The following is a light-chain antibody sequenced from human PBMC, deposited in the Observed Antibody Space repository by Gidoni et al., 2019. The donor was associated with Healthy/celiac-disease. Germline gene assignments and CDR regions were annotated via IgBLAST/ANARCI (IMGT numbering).Light chain of an antibody. V-gene: IGKV3-20*01. J-gene: IGKJ5*01. CDR2: GAS. Sequence: EIMLTQSPGTMSLSPGERATPSCRASHSVSSSYLAWYQQKPGQAPRLLIYGASSRATGIPDRFSGSGSGTDFTLTISRLEPEDFAVYYCQQYCSSPPITFGQGTRLEIK. CDR1: HSVSSSY. CDR3: QQYCSSPPIT.